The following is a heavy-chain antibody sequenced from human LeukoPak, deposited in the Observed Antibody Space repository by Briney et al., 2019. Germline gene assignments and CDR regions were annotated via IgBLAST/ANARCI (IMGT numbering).Heavy chain of an antibody. V-gene: IGHV3-53*01. CDR1: GFTVSSNY. CDR2: VTGNTATT. CDR3: ARTALGDYVRFPNDY. J-gene: IGHJ4*02. D-gene: IGHD4-17*01. Sequence: GGSLRLSCAASGFTVSSNYMNWVRQAPGKGLEWVSGVTGNTATTSYADSVKGRFTISRDNSKNTLYLQMNSLRAEDTALYYCARTALGDYVRFPNDYWGQGTLVTVSS.